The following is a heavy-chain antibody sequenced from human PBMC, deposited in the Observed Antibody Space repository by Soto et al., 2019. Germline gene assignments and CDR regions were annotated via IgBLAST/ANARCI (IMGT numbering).Heavy chain of an antibody. Sequence: QVQLQQWGAGLLKPSETLSLTCAVYGGSFSGYYWSWIRQPPGKGLEWIGEINHSGSTNYNPSLMSRVTISVDTLKNQFALKLSSVTAADTAVYYCARGPRGIAAAGTRGRSGYYYYMDVWGKGTTVTVSS. CDR3: ARGPRGIAAAGTRGRSGYYYYMDV. CDR2: INHSGST. V-gene: IGHV4-34*01. J-gene: IGHJ6*03. D-gene: IGHD6-13*01. CDR1: GGSFSGYY.